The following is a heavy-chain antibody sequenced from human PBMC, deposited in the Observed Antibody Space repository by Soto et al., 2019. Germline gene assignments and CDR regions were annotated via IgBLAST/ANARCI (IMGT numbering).Heavy chain of an antibody. V-gene: IGHV3-23*01. J-gene: IGHJ4*02. CDR2: ISGSGGST. Sequence: EVQLLESGGGLVQPGGSLRLSCAASGFTFSSYAMSWVRQAPGKGLEWVSAISGSGGSTYYADSVKGRFTISRDNSKNTLYLQMNSLRAEDTAIYYCAKDHRYQLLCLDYWGQGTLVTVSS. CDR3: AKDHRYQLLCLDY. CDR1: GFTFSSYA. D-gene: IGHD2-2*01.